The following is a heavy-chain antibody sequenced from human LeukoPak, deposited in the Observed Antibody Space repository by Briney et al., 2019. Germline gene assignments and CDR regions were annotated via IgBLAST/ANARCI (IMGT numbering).Heavy chain of an antibody. CDR2: IYSGGTI. V-gene: IGHV3-53*01. J-gene: IGHJ3*02. CDR3: ARIKGDSAFDI. D-gene: IGHD2-21*01. Sequence: GGSLRLSCAASGFTVSNNYMSWVRQAPGEGLEWVSVIYSGGTIYYADSVKGRFTISRDNSKNTLYLQMNSLRAEDTAVYYCARIKGDSAFDIWGQGTMVTVSS. CDR1: GFTVSNNY.